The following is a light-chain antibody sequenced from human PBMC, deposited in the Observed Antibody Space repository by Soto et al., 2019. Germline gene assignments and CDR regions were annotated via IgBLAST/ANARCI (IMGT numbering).Light chain of an antibody. CDR2: LAS. CDR1: QSLLYSDGDNY. CDR3: MQALQTPNT. J-gene: IGKJ5*01. V-gene: IGKV2-28*01. Sequence: DVVMTQSPLSLGVTPGEPASISCRSSQSLLYSDGDNYLDWYLQKPGQSPQLVIYLASNRASGVPARFSGSGSGTYFTLKISRVEAEDVGLYYCMQALQTPNTCGQGTRLE.